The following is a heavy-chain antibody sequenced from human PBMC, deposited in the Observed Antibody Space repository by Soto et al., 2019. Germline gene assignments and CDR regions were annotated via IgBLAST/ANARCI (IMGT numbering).Heavy chain of an antibody. CDR3: AKDERRSGIYGAFDI. CDR1: GFTFSSYG. Sequence: QVQLVESGGGVVQPGRSLRLSCAASGFTFSSYGMHWVRQAPGKGLEWVALISYDGSNKYYADSVKGRFTISRDNSKNTVYLQMNSLRAEDTAVYYCAKDERRSGIYGAFDIWDQGTMLTVSP. D-gene: IGHD1-26*01. V-gene: IGHV3-30*18. CDR2: ISYDGSNK. J-gene: IGHJ3*02.